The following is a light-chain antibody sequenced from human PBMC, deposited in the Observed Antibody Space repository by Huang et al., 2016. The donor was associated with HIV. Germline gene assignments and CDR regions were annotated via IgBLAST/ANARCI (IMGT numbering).Light chain of an antibody. CDR2: GAS. Sequence: EVVLTQSPATLSVSPGERATLSCRASQSVSPNLAWYRQKPGQAPRVLIYGASTRATGIPARIRGSGSGTEFTLTISSLQSEDFAVYYCQQYNNWPLTFGGGTTVAI. CDR3: QQYNNWPLT. CDR1: QSVSPN. V-gene: IGKV3-15*01. J-gene: IGKJ4*01.